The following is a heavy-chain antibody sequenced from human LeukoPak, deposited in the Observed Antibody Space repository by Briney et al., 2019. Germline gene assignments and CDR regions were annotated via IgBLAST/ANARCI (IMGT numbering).Heavy chain of an antibody. D-gene: IGHD2-15*01. CDR2: IYYSGST. CDR1: GGSISSSSYY. Sequence: SETLSLTCTVSGGSISSSSYYWSWIRQPPGKGLEWIGYIYYSGSTNYNPSLKSRVTISVDTSKSQFSLKLSSVTAADTAVYYCARSMYCSGGSCYSLGDIWGQGTMVTVSS. V-gene: IGHV4-61*05. J-gene: IGHJ3*02. CDR3: ARSMYCSGGSCYSLGDI.